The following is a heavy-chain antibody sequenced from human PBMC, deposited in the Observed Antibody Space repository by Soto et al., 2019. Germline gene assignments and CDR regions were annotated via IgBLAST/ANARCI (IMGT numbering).Heavy chain of an antibody. CDR2: IFYTGNT. J-gene: IGHJ4*02. V-gene: IGHV4-39*01. CDR3: AAQYGYGFPFDY. CDR1: GGSISSSSYY. D-gene: IGHD5-18*01. Sequence: QLQLQESGPGLVKPSETLSLTCTVSGGSISSSSYYWSWIRQPPGKGLGCIGTIFYTGNTSYNQSLKSRVTISVDTSKNQFSLKLSSVTAADTAVYYGAAQYGYGFPFDYWGQSTLVTVSS.